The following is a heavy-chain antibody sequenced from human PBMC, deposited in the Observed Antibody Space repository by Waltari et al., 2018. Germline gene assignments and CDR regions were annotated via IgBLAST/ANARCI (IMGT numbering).Heavy chain of an antibody. Sequence: QLQMQESGPGLVRPSETLSLTCAVSGGSITTITYFGGWIRQPPGKGLEWIASFSYNGNTYYNQSLKSRVTISGDTSKNQFSLLLSSVTAADTAVYYCARGLGAIYWGHGTLVTVSS. CDR3: ARGLGAIY. CDR2: FSYNGNT. CDR1: GGSITTITYF. D-gene: IGHD2-21*01. V-gene: IGHV4-39*07. J-gene: IGHJ4*01.